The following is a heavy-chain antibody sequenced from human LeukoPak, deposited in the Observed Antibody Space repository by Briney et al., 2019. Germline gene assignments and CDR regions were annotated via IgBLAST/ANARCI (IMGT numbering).Heavy chain of an antibody. D-gene: IGHD7-27*01. CDR1: GGSVSDYY. V-gene: IGHV4-59*02. Sequence: PSESLSLTCTISGGSVSDYYWSWIRQSPGKGLEWIGYIYHTGSTSYSPSLKSRVTISADTSQNQFSLKLSSVTAADTAVYYCASRKLGNDYWGQGTLVTVSS. CDR2: IYHTGST. J-gene: IGHJ4*02. CDR3: ASRKLGNDY.